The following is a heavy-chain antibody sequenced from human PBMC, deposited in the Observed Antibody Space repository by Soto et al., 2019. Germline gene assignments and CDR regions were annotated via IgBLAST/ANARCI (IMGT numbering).Heavy chain of an antibody. CDR3: AKDHWDIGPSPWFDP. CDR2: ISGSGGST. Sequence: EVQLLESGGGLVQPGGSLRLSCAASGFTFSSYAMSWVRQAPGKGLEWVSAISGSGGSTYYADSVKGRFTISRDNSKNTLYLEMTSLRAEDTAVYYCAKDHWDIGPSPWFDPWGQGTLVTVSS. CDR1: GFTFSSYA. D-gene: IGHD1-26*01. V-gene: IGHV3-23*01. J-gene: IGHJ5*02.